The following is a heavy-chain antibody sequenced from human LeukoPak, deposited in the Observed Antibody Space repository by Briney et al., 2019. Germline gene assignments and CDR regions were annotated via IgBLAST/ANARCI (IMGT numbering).Heavy chain of an antibody. Sequence: SETLSLTCSVSGGSISTYYWSWIRQPPGKGLKWIGCVYYSGSTDYNPSLESRVTISVDTSKKQFSLKLSSVTAADTAVYYCARGYGSGSAYYYYGLDVWGQGTTVTVSS. CDR3: ARGYGSGSAYYYYGLDV. CDR1: GGSISTYY. J-gene: IGHJ6*02. CDR2: VYYSGST. V-gene: IGHV4-59*01. D-gene: IGHD3-10*01.